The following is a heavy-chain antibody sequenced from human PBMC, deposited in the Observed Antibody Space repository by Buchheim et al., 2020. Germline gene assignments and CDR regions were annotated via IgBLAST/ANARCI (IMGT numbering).Heavy chain of an antibody. V-gene: IGHV3-72*01. D-gene: IGHD1-14*01. CDR3: ARLSRNYYSDH. CDR1: GFTLSDHC. CDR2: SRNKADSYTT. J-gene: IGHJ4*02. Sequence: EVQLVESGGGLVQPGGSLRLSCAVSGFTLSDHCMDWVRQAPGKGLEWVGRSRNKADSYTTEYAASVKGSFTISRGDSENSLHLQMNSLKTEDTALYYCARLSRNYYSDHWGQGTL.